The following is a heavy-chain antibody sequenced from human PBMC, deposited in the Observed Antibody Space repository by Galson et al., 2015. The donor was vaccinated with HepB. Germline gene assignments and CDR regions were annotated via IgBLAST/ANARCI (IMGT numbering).Heavy chain of an antibody. CDR3: ARASSSWTGRYFDL. CDR2: IDPSDSFT. V-gene: IGHV5-10-1*01. J-gene: IGHJ2*01. CDR1: GYSFNNYW. Sequence: QSGAEVKKPGESLRISCKGSGYSFNNYWIYWVRQMPGNGLEWMGRIDPSDSFTTYSPSFQGHVTISADKSINTAYLHWSSLKASDTAMYYCARASSSWTGRYFDLWGRGTLVTVSS. D-gene: IGHD2-2*01.